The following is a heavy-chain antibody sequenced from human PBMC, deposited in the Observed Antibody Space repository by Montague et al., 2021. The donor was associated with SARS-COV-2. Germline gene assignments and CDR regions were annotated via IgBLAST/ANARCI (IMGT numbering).Heavy chain of an antibody. CDR1: GSTFSSYA. Sequence: SLRLSFSASGSTFSSYAMHWVRQAPGKGLEWVAVISYDGSNKYYADSVKGRFTISRGNSKNTLYLQMNSLRAEDTAVYYCARDREITMVRGAPLYGMDVWGQGTTVTVSS. CDR2: ISYDGSNK. D-gene: IGHD3-10*01. J-gene: IGHJ6*02. V-gene: IGHV3-30-3*01. CDR3: ARDREITMVRGAPLYGMDV.